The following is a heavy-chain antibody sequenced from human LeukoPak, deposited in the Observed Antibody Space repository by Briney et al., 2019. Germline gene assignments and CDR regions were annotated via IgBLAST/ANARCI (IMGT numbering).Heavy chain of an antibody. CDR1: GGSISSYY. CDR2: IYTSGST. D-gene: IGHD2-15*01. J-gene: IGHJ4*02. V-gene: IGHV4-4*07. CDR3: ARDCSGGSCYYSDY. Sequence: PSETLSLTCTVSGGSISSYYWSWIRQPAGKGLEWIGRIYTSGSTNYNPSLKSRVTMSVDTSKNQFSLKLSSVTAVDTAVYYCARDCSGGSCYYSDYWGQGTLVTVSS.